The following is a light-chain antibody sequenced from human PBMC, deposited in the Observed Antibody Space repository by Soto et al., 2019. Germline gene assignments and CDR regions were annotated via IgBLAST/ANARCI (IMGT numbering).Light chain of an antibody. CDR2: GNN. CDR1: SSNIGSSP. J-gene: IGLJ3*02. CDR3: ATWDDNLNGPV. Sequence: QPVLTQPPSASGTPGQRVTISCSGSSSNIGSSPVNWYQQLPGMAPRLLIYGNNQRPSGVPDRFSGSKSGTSASLAIGGLHSEDEADYYCATWDDNLNGPVFGGGTKLTVL. V-gene: IGLV1-44*01.